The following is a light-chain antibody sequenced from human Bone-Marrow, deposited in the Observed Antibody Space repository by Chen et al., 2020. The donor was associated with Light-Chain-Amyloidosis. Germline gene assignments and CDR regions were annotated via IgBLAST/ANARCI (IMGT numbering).Light chain of an antibody. V-gene: IGKV3-20*01. CDR1: PTISSNY. CDR2: GSS. CDR3: QQYGTSPLT. J-gene: IGKJ4*01. Sequence: EIVLTQSPGTLSLSPGEGANLSCRASPTISSNYLTWYQQQFGQAPRLLIYGSSSRATGIPDRFTGSGSGTDFTLTINRLEPEDFAMYYCQQYGTSPLTFGGGTKVKIK.